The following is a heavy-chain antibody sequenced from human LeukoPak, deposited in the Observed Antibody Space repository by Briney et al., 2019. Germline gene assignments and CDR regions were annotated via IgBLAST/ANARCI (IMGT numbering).Heavy chain of an antibody. V-gene: IGHV4-34*01. CDR3: ARGLEQQLVSYFDY. CDR1: GGSFSGYY. CDR2: INHSGSN. D-gene: IGHD6-13*01. J-gene: IGHJ4*02. Sequence: SETLSLTCAVYGGSFSGYYWSWIRQPPGKGLEWIGEINHSGSNNYNPSLKSRVTISVDTSKNQFSLKLSSVTAADTAVYYCARGLEQQLVSYFDYWGQGTLVTVSS.